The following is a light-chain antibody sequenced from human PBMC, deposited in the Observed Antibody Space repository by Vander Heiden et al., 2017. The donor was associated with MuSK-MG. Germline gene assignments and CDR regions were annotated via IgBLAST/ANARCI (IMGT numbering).Light chain of an antibody. Sequence: QSALTQPASVAGSPGQSITLPCPGPSSDVGSYNLVSWYQQHPGKAPKLMIYDVSKRPSGVSHRFSGSKSGNTASLTISGLQAEDEAHYYCCSCAGSGSWVLFGGGTKLTVL. CDR1: SSDVGSYNL. V-gene: IGLV2-23*02. CDR3: CSCAGSGSWVL. CDR2: DVS. J-gene: IGLJ2*01.